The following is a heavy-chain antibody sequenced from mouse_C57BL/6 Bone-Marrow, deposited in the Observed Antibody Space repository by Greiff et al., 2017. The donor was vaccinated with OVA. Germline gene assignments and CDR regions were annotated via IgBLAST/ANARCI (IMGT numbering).Heavy chain of an antibody. CDR2: IYPRSGNT. J-gene: IGHJ4*01. Sequence: VQLQQSGAELARPGASVKLSCKASGYTFTSYGISWVKQRTGQGLEWIGEIYPRSGNTYYNEKFKGKATLTADKSSSTAYMELRSLTSEDSAAYFCARVYGNYVHYYAMDYWGQGTSVTVSS. V-gene: IGHV1-81*01. CDR3: ARVYGNYVHYYAMDY. CDR1: GYTFTSYG. D-gene: IGHD2-1*01.